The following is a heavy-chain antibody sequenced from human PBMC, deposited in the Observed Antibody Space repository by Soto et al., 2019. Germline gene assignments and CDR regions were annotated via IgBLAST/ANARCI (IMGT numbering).Heavy chain of an antibody. CDR3: AKGAVAGTPTSYYYYGMDV. Sequence: QVQLLQSGAEVKKPGSSVRVSCEASGGTFRTYAISWVRQAPGQGLEWMGEIIPIFGKVNYAQKSQGRVTITADESTTTVYMDLRSLTSEDTAVYYCAKGAVAGTPTSYYYYGMDVW. D-gene: IGHD6-19*01. J-gene: IGHJ6*01. CDR1: GGTFRTYA. V-gene: IGHV1-69*12. CDR2: IIPIFGKV.